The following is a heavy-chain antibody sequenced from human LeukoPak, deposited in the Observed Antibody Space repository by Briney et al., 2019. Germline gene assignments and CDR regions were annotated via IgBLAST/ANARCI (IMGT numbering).Heavy chain of an antibody. CDR1: GGSISSSSYY. Sequence: SSETLSLTCTVSGGSISSSSYYWGWIRQPPGKALEWIGSIYYSGSTYYNPSLKSRVTISVDTSKNQFSLKLSSVTAADTAVYYCARDDSSSSNWFDPWGQGTLVTVSS. CDR3: ARDDSSSSNWFDP. CDR2: IYYSGST. J-gene: IGHJ5*02. D-gene: IGHD6-13*01. V-gene: IGHV4-39*07.